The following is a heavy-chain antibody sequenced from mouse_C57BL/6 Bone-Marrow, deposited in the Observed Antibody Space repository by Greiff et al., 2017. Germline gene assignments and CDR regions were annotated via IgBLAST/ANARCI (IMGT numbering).Heavy chain of an antibody. CDR2: IYPGGGYT. CDR1: GYTFTNYW. V-gene: IGHV1-63*01. CDR3: ARSAYYSSWFAY. Sequence: VQLQQSGAELVRPGTSVKMSCKASGYTFTNYWIGGAKQRPGHGLEWIGDIYPGGGYTNYNEKFKGKATLTADKSYSTAYMQFSSLTSEDSAIYYCARSAYYSSWFAYWGQGTLVTVSA. D-gene: IGHD2-12*01. J-gene: IGHJ3*01.